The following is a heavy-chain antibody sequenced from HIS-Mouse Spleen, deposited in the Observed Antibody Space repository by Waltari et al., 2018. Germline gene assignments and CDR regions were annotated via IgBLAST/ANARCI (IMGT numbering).Heavy chain of an antibody. CDR1: GGSISSSSYT. CDR3: AREIPYSSSWYDWYFDL. J-gene: IGHJ2*01. Sequence: QLQLQESGPGLVKPSETLSLTCTVSGGSISSSSYTWGWIRPPHGKGLEWIGSIYYSGSTYYNPSLKSRVTISVDTSKNQFSLKLSSVTAADTAVYYCAREIPYSSSWYDWYFDLWGRGTLVTVSS. CDR2: IYYSGST. D-gene: IGHD6-13*01. V-gene: IGHV4-39*07.